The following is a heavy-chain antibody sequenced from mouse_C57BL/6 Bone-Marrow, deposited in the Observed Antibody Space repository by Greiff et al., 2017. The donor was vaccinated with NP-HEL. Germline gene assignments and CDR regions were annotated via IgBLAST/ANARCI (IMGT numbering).Heavy chain of an antibody. D-gene: IGHD2-5*01. J-gene: IGHJ2*01. CDR3: ARPLAYYSNPYFDY. CDR2: ISSGGSYT. V-gene: IGHV5-6*01. CDR1: GFTFSSYG. Sequence: EVQLKESGGDLVKPGGSLKLSCAASGFTFSSYGMSWVRQTPDKRLEWVATISSGGSYTYYPDSVKGRFTISRDNAKNTLYLQMSSLKSEDTAMYYCARPLAYYSNPYFDYWGQGTTLTVSS.